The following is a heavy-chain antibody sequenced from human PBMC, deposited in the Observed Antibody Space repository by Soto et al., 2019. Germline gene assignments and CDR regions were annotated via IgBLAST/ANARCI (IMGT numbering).Heavy chain of an antibody. V-gene: IGHV4-34*01. D-gene: IGHD2-2*01. CDR1: GGSFSGYY. CDR3: ATLAEDIVVVPAAIPHDY. Sequence: TSETLSLTCAVYGGSFSGYYWSWIRQPPGKGLEWIGEINHSGSTNYNPSLKSRVTISVDTSKNQFSLKLSSVTAADTAVYYCATLAEDIVVVPAAIPHDYWGQGTLVPVSS. J-gene: IGHJ4*02. CDR2: INHSGST.